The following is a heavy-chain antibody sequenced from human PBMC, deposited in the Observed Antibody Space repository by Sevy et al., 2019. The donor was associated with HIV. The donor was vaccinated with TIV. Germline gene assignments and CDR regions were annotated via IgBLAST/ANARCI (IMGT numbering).Heavy chain of an antibody. V-gene: IGHV3-64*05. CDR1: GFTFSSYA. CDR3: VKACPYPGIAVAGIRPCGAPGSGAFDI. D-gene: IGHD6-19*01. J-gene: IGHJ3*02. CDR2: ISSNGGST. Sequence: GGSLRLSCSASGFTFSSYAMHWVRQAPGKGLEYVSAISSNGGSTYYADSVKGRFTISRDNSKNTLYVQMSSLRAEDMAGYYCVKACPYPGIAVAGIRPCGAPGSGAFDIWGQGTMVTVSS.